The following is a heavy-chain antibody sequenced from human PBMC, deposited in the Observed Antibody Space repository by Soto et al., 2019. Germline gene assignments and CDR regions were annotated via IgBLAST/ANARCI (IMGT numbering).Heavy chain of an antibody. J-gene: IGHJ4*02. V-gene: IGHV1-69*13. CDR3: SRVGSDPAGY. CDR1: AGTFPSYA. D-gene: IGHD1-26*01. CDR2: IIPIFGTA. Sequence: PVKVSWKASAGTFPSYAISWVRQAPGQGLEWMGGIIPIFGTANYAQKFQGRVTITADESTSTAYMELSSLRSEDTAVYYCSRVGSDPAGYWSQRTLGTAP.